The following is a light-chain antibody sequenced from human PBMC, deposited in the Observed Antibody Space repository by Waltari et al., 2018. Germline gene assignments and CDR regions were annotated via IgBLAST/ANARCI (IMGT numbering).Light chain of an antibody. J-gene: IGKJ1*01. V-gene: IGKV3-15*01. CDR1: QSVSSN. CDR2: GAS. CDR3: QQYNTWPT. Sequence: EIVMTQSPATLSVSPGERATLSCRASQSVSSNLAWYQQQPGQAPRLLIYGASTRATGIPDRFSGSGSVTEFTRTISSLQSEDFAVYYCQQYNTWPTFGQGTKVEI.